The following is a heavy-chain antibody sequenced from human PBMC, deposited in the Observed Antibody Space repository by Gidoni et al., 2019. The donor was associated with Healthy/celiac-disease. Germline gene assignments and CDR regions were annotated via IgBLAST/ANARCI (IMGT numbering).Heavy chain of an antibody. V-gene: IGHV4-34*01. Sequence: QVQLQQWGAGLLKPSETLSLTCAVYGGSFSGYYWSWIRQPPGKGREWIGEINHSGSTNYNPSLKSRVTISVDTSKNQFSLKLSSVTAADTAVYYCASRAYCSSTSCPTPPGWFDPWGQGTLVTVSS. CDR2: INHSGST. D-gene: IGHD2-2*01. CDR1: GGSFSGYY. J-gene: IGHJ5*02. CDR3: ASRAYCSSTSCPTPPGWFDP.